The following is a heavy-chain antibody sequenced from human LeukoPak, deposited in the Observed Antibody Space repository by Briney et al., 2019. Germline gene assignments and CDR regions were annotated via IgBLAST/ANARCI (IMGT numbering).Heavy chain of an antibody. V-gene: IGHV3-74*01. Sequence: GGSLRLSCATSGLTFSSNWMHWVRQAPGKGLVWVSRTNSDGSSTIYADSVKGRFTISRDNAKNTLYLQMNSLRAEDTAVYYCSTQRGGSPGDYWGQGALVTVSS. D-gene: IGHD6-25*01. CDR1: GLTFSSNW. CDR3: STQRGGSPGDY. CDR2: TNSDGSST. J-gene: IGHJ4*02.